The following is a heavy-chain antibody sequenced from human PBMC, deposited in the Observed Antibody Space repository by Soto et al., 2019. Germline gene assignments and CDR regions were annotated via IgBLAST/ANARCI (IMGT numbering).Heavy chain of an antibody. CDR1: GYSFTRYW. CDR2: IDPSDSYT. CDR3: ARASMQSRGYSYGHGGMDV. D-gene: IGHD5-18*01. Sequence: GESLKISCKGSGYSFTRYWISWVRQMPGKGLEWMGRIDPSDSYTNYSPSFQGHVTISADKSISTAYLQWSSLKASDTAMYYCARASMQSRGYSYGHGGMDVWGQGTTVTVSS. J-gene: IGHJ6*02. V-gene: IGHV5-10-1*01.